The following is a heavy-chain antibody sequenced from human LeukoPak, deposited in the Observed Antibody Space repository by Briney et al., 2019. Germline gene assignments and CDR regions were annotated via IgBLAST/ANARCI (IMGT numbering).Heavy chain of an antibody. Sequence: SGTLSLTCTVSGGSISSGGYYWSWIRQHPGKGLEWIGYIYYSGSTYYNPSLKSRVTISVDTSKNQFSLKLSSVTAADTAVYYCARDSAQLARSHWYFDLWGRGTLVTVSS. CDR2: IYYSGST. V-gene: IGHV4-31*03. CDR1: GGSISSGGYY. J-gene: IGHJ2*01. D-gene: IGHD6-13*01. CDR3: ARDSAQLARSHWYFDL.